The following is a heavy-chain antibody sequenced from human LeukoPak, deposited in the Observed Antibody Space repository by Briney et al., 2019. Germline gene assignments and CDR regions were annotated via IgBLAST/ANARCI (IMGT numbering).Heavy chain of an antibody. CDR1: GASISAYY. V-gene: IGHV4-4*07. J-gene: IGHJ4*02. Sequence: PSETLSLTCTVSGASISAYYWSWIRQPAGKGLEWIGRTFASGTTNYNPSLESRVTMSVDTSKNQFSLKLSLVTAADTAVYYCVQDGPLRSDYWGQGTLVTVSS. CDR2: TFASGTT. CDR3: VQDGPLRSDY. D-gene: IGHD5/OR15-5a*01.